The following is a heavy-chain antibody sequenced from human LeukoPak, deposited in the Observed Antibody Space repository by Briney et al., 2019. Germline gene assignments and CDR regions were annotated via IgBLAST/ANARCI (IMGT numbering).Heavy chain of an antibody. CDR2: IYPRDGST. Sequence: ASVKVSCKASGYTFTSNYIHWVRQAPGQGLEWMGMIYPRDGSTSYAQKFQGRVTVTRDTSTSTVHMELSGLRSEDTAVYYCARDSKFYYDTSRWRPPVDLWGQGTLVTVSS. CDR1: GYTFTSNY. D-gene: IGHD3-22*01. J-gene: IGHJ5*02. V-gene: IGHV1-46*01. CDR3: ARDSKFYYDTSRWRPPVDL.